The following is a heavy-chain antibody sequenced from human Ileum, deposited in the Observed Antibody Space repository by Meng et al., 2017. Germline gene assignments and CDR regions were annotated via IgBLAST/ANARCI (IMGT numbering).Heavy chain of an antibody. V-gene: IGHV3-21*01. CDR1: GFTFSSYS. D-gene: IGHD1-1*01. CDR2: ISSSSSYI. J-gene: IGHJ5*02. CDR3: ARERQDNRWFDP. Sequence: EVQLVESGGDLVKPGCSLRLSCASSGFTFSSYSMNWVRQAPGKGLEWVSSISSSSSYIYYADSLKGRFTISRDNAKNSLYLQMNSLRAEDTAVYYCARERQDNRWFDPWGQGTLVTVSS.